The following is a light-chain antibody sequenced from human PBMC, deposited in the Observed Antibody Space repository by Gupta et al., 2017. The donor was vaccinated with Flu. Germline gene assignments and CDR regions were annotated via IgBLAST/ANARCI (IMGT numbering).Light chain of an antibody. J-gene: IGKJ5*01. CDR3: QQRSNWPPFT. CDR2: DAS. V-gene: IGKV3-11*01. CDR1: QSVRSY. Sequence: EIVSTQSPATLYLSPGERATLSGRASQSVRSYLAWYQQKPGQAPRLLIYDASNRATGIPARFSGSGSGTDFTLTISSLEPEDFAVDYCQQRSNWPPFTFGQGTRLEIK.